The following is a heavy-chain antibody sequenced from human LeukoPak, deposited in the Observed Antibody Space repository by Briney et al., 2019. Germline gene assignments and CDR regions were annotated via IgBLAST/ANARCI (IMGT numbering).Heavy chain of an antibody. CDR1: GGSFSGYY. V-gene: IGHV4-34*01. Sequence: SETLSLTCAVYGGSFSGYYWSWIRQPPGKGLEWIGEINHSGSTNYNPSLKSRVTISVDTSKNQFSLKLSSVTAAATAVYYCAMGSITRVRGVTNPHYYYCGMDVWGQGTTVTVSS. CDR2: INHSGST. CDR3: AMGSITRVRGVTNPHYYYCGMDV. J-gene: IGHJ6*02. D-gene: IGHD3-10*01.